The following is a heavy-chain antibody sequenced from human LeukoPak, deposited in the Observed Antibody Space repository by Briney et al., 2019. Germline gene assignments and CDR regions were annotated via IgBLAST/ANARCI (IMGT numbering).Heavy chain of an antibody. Sequence: GGSLRLSCAASGFTFSSYGMHWVRQAPGKGLEWVAFIRYDGSNKYYADSVKGRFTISRDNSKNTLYLQMNSLRAEDTAVYYCAKGVIVGATTSGAFDIWGQGTMVTVSS. CDR3: AKGVIVGATTSGAFDI. CDR2: IRYDGSNK. V-gene: IGHV3-30*02. CDR1: GFTFSSYG. D-gene: IGHD1-26*01. J-gene: IGHJ3*02.